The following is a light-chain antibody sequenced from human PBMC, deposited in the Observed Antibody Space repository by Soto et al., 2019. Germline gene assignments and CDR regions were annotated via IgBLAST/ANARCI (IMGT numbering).Light chain of an antibody. Sequence: VLTQPPSVSGAPGQRVTISCTGSSSNIGAGYDVHWYQQLPVTAPKLLIYGNSNRPSGVPDRFSGSKSGTSASLAITGLQADDEADYYCQSYDSSVTLRVFGTGTKLTVL. J-gene: IGLJ1*01. CDR3: QSYDSSVTLRV. V-gene: IGLV1-40*01. CDR1: SSNIGAGYD. CDR2: GNS.